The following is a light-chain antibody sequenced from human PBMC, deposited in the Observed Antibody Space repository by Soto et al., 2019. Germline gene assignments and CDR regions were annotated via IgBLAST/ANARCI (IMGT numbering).Light chain of an antibody. V-gene: IGLV2-14*01. CDR2: DVG. Sequence: QSVLTQPASVSGSPGQSITISCSGTSSDVGAYDRVSWYQQYTGKAPKLLVYDVGNRPSGVFNRFSGSKSGNTASVTISTLQAEDEADYYCSSYISGGTYVFGTGTKVTVL. CDR3: SSYISGGTYV. CDR1: SSDVGAYDR. J-gene: IGLJ1*01.